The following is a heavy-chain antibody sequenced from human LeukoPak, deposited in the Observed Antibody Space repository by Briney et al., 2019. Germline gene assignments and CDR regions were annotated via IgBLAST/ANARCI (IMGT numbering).Heavy chain of an antibody. J-gene: IGHJ5*02. CDR2: IWYDGSNK. CDR3: AKDQVGSSWYSTPGST. V-gene: IGHV3-33*06. D-gene: IGHD6-13*01. Sequence: GGSLRLSCAVSAFTFSSYGMHWVRQAPGKGLEWVAVIWYDGSNKYYADSVKGRFTISRDNSKNTLYLQMNSLRAEDTAVYYCAKDQVGSSWYSTPGSTWGQGTLVTVSS. CDR1: AFTFSSYG.